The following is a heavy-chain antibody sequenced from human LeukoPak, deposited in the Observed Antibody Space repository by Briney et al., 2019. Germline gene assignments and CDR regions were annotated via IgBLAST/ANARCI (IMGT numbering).Heavy chain of an antibody. D-gene: IGHD5-12*01. CDR1: GFTFSSYG. CDR2: ISYDGSNK. CDR3: AKDDIVATAFDY. V-gene: IGHV3-30*18. Sequence: GGSLRLSCAASGFTFSSYGMHWVRQAPGKGLEWVAVISYDGSNKYYADSVKGRFTISRDNSKNTLYLQMNSLRAEDTAVYYCAKDDIVATAFDYWGQGTLVTVPS. J-gene: IGHJ4*02.